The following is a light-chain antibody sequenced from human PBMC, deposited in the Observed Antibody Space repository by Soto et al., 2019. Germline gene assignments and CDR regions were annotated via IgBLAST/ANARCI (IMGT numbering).Light chain of an antibody. CDR3: SSYTSTNTLV. CDR1: RSDVGGYKF. V-gene: IGLV2-14*01. CDR2: DVT. Sequence: QSALTQRASVSGSPGQSITISCTGTRSDVGGYKFVSWYQQHPGKVPKLLIYDVTHRPSGVSNRFSASKSANTASLTISGLQAEDEADYYCSSYTSTNTLVFGGGTKLTVL. J-gene: IGLJ2*01.